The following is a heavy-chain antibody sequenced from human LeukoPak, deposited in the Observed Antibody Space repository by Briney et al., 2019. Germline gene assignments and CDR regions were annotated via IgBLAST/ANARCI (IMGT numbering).Heavy chain of an antibody. J-gene: IGHJ4*02. CDR2: ISGSGGST. V-gene: IGHV3-23*01. D-gene: IGHD3-22*01. CDR1: GFTFSSYA. CDR3: AKSEYYDSSGYYYGSDY. Sequence: QAGGSLRLSCAASGFTFSSYAMTWVRQAPGKGLEWVSGISGSGGSTYYADSVKGRFTISRDNSKNTLYVQMNSLRAEDTAVYYCAKSEYYDSSGYYYGSDYWGQGTLVTVSS.